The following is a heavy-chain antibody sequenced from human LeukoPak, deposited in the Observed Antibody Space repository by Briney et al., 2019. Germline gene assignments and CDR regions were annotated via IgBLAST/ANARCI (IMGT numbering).Heavy chain of an antibody. J-gene: IGHJ6*03. D-gene: IGHD2-2*02. CDR2: TSDYTGNT. V-gene: IGHV1-18*01. CDR1: GYTFSGYG. Sequence: ASVKVSCKASGYTFSGYGIRWVRQTPGQGLECMGWTSDYTGNTKYAEKLQGRVTMTTDTSTSTAYMELRSLRSDDTAVYYCARGYCSSTYCYSTVRGYYYYMDVWGKGITVTVSS. CDR3: ARGYCSSTYCYSTVRGYYYYMDV.